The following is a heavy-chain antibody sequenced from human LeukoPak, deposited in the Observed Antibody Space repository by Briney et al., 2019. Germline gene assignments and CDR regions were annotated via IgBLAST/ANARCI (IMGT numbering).Heavy chain of an antibody. Sequence: GGSLRLSCAASGFTFSSYGMHWVRQAPGRGLEWVAVIAYDGSNKYYADSVRGRFTISRDNAKNTLYLQMNSLGDEDTAVYYCVRETSYRFDPWGQGTLVIVSS. CDR3: VRETSYRFDP. J-gene: IGHJ5*02. V-gene: IGHV3-30*03. CDR1: GFTFSSYG. CDR2: IAYDGSNK.